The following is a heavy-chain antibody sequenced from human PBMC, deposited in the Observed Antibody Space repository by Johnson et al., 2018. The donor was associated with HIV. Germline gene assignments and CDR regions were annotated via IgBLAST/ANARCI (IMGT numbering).Heavy chain of an antibody. D-gene: IGHD4-17*01. CDR1: EFIFSSYW. Sequence: VQLVESGGGLVQPGGSLRLSCVVSEFIFSSYWMSWVRQAPGKGLEWVANINQDGSEKYYADSVKGRFTIYRDNSKNTMYLQMNSLRAEDTAVYYCARATVDDYGDYDDAFDIWGQGTMVTVSS. J-gene: IGHJ3*02. CDR2: INQDGSEK. CDR3: ARATVDDYGDYDDAFDI. V-gene: IGHV3-7*02.